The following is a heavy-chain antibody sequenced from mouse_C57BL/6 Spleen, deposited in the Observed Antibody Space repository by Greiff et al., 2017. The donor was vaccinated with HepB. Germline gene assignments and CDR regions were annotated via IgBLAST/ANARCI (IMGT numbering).Heavy chain of an antibody. CDR1: GYTFTSYW. D-gene: IGHD5-1*01. J-gene: IGHJ1*03. CDR2: IHPDSGST. Sequence: QVQLQQPGAELVKPGASVKLSCKASGYTFTSYWMHWVKQRPGQGLEWIGVIHPDSGSTNYNEKFKSKATLTVDKSSSTAYMQLSSLTSEDSAVYYCARAEDWYLWWFGDWGTGTTVTVS. CDR3: ARAEDWYLWWFGD. V-gene: IGHV1-64*01.